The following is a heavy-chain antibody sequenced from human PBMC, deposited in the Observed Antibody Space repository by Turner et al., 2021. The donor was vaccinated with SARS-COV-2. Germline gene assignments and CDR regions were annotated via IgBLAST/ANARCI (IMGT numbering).Heavy chain of an antibody. CDR3: ARGHSSGWHQSGAFDI. V-gene: IGHV3-53*01. Sequence: EVQMVESGGGLIQPGGSMRLSGADSGFTVSSNYMSWVRQAPGKGLEWVSVIYSGGSTYYADSVKGRCTISRDNSKNTLYLQMNSLRAEDTAVYYCARGHSSGWHQSGAFDIWGQGTMVTVSS. D-gene: IGHD6-19*01. CDR1: GFTVSSNY. CDR2: IYSGGST. J-gene: IGHJ3*02.